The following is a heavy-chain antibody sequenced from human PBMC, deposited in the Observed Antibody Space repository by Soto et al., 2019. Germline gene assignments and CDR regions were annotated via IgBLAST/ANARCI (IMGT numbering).Heavy chain of an antibody. Sequence: GALRLSGAASGFTFSSYIMTWVRQAPGEGLEWVSSISGSDDTYYADFVKGRFTISRDNSKKTVFLQMNSLRAEDTAVYYCAKGYYGSGSPDFWGQGSLVTVSS. CDR2: ISGSDDT. J-gene: IGHJ4*02. CDR1: GFTFSSYI. CDR3: AKGYYGSGSPDF. V-gene: IGHV3-23*01. D-gene: IGHD3-10*01.